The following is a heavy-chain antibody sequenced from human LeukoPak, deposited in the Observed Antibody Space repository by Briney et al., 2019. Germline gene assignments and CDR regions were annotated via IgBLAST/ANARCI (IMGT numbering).Heavy chain of an antibody. CDR2: ISSSSSTI. D-gene: IGHD4-17*01. CDR3: AKHYGDHTYFDY. Sequence: PGGSLRLSCAASGFTFSSYSMNWVRQAPGKGLEWVSYISSSSSTIYYADSVKGRFTISRDNPKNTLYLQMSSLRAEDTAVYYCAKHYGDHTYFDYWGQGTLVTVSS. CDR1: GFTFSSYS. J-gene: IGHJ4*02. V-gene: IGHV3-48*01.